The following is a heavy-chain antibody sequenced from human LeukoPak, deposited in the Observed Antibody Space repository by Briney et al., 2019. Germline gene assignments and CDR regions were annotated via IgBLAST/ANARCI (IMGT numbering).Heavy chain of an antibody. Sequence: GRSLRLSCTASGFTLGDYAMSWFRQAPGKGLEWVGFIRSKAYGGTTEYAASVKGRFTISRDDSKSIAYLQMTSLKTEDTAVYYCTRSLKVPGRYCSGGSCYSGRDYWGQGTLVTVSS. V-gene: IGHV3-49*03. J-gene: IGHJ4*02. D-gene: IGHD2-15*01. CDR1: GFTLGDYA. CDR2: IRSKAYGGTT. CDR3: TRSLKVPGRYCSGGSCYSGRDY.